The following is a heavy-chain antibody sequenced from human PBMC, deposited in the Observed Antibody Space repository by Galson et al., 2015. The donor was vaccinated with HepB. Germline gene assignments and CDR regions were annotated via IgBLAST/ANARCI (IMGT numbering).Heavy chain of an antibody. J-gene: IGHJ4*02. CDR2: ISSSSSTI. CDR1: GFTFSSYS. CDR3: ARFMRYCSSTSCSGEDFDY. Sequence: SLRLSCAASGFTFSSYSMNWVRQAPGKGLEWVSYISSSSSTIYYADSVKGRFTISGDNAKNSLYLQMNSLRAEDTAVYYCARFMRYCSSTSCSGEDFDYWGQGTLVTVSS. D-gene: IGHD2-2*01. V-gene: IGHV3-48*01.